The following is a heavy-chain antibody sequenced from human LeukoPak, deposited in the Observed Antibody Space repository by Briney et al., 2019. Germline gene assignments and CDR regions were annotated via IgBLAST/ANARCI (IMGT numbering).Heavy chain of an antibody. CDR3: ARDLAGGSVTIFGVVAYYYMDV. Sequence: SVTVSCKASGGTFSSYAISWVRQAPGQGLEWMGGIIPIFGTANYAQKFQGRVTITADESTSTVYMELSSLRSEDTAVYYCARDLAGGSVTIFGVVAYYYMDVWGKGTTVTVSS. V-gene: IGHV1-69*13. D-gene: IGHD3-3*01. CDR2: IIPIFGTA. CDR1: GGTFSSYA. J-gene: IGHJ6*03.